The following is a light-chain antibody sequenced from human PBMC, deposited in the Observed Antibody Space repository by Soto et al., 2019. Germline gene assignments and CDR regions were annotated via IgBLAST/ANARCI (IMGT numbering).Light chain of an antibody. Sequence: QTVVTQEPSLTVSPGGTVTLTCASSTGAVTRGNYPSWFKQKPGQAPTAMIFSTSNKHSWTPARISGSLLGGKAALTLSSVQPEDEAEYYCLLYFGATQSFVFGTGTKLTVL. CDR3: LLYFGATQSFV. V-gene: IGLV7-43*01. J-gene: IGLJ1*01. CDR2: STS. CDR1: TGAVTRGNY.